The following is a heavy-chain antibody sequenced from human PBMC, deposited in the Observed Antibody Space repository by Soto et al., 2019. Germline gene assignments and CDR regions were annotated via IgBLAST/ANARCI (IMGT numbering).Heavy chain of an antibody. CDR1: GGTFSSYA. D-gene: IGHD3-22*01. Sequence: QVQLLQSGAEVKKPGSSVKVSCKTSGGTFSSYAISWVRQAPGQGLEWMGGIIPMFGTANYAQKFQGRVTITADVSTSTAYMELSSLTSDDTAVYYCARSRANYDDSRGYYYSTFDYWGQGTLVTVSS. CDR2: IIPMFGTA. J-gene: IGHJ4*02. V-gene: IGHV1-69*12. CDR3: ARSRANYDDSRGYYYSTFDY.